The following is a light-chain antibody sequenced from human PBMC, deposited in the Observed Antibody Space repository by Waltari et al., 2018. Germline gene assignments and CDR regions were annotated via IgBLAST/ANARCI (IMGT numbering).Light chain of an antibody. J-gene: IGLJ3*02. CDR3: CSYAGSAVSV. Sequence: QSALTQTATVSGSPGQSITISCSGASSDIGKYNLVSWYQQHPGKATTLIIYDVNKRPSDVSNRFSSSKSGNTACLTISGLQTADEADYYCCSYAGSAVSVFGGGTKLTVL. V-gene: IGLV2-23*02. CDR1: SSDIGKYNL. CDR2: DVN.